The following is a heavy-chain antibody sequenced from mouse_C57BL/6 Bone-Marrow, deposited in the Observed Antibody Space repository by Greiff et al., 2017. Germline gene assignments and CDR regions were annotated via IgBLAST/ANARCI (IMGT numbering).Heavy chain of an antibody. D-gene: IGHD1-1*01. CDR2: IDPSDSYT. CDR1: GYTFTSYW. CDR3: ASHTLLLRSSYYAMDY. V-gene: IGHV1-69*01. J-gene: IGHJ4*01. Sequence: VQLQQPGAELVMPGASVKLSCKASGYTFTSYWMHWVKQRPGQGLEWIGEIDPSDSYTNYNQKFKGKSTLTVDKSSSTAYMQLSSLTSEDSAVYYCASHTLLLRSSYYAMDYWGQGTSVTVSS.